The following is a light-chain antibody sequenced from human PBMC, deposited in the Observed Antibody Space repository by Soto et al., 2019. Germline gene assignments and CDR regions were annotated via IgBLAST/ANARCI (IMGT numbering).Light chain of an antibody. V-gene: IGKV1-8*01. J-gene: IGKJ2*01. CDR3: QQYYTYPQT. CDR2: AAS. Sequence: AIRMTKSPSSFSASTGDRVTITCRASQGISSYLAWYQQKPGKAPKLLVYAASTLQYGVPSRFSGSGSGTDFTLTNSCLQSEDFATYFCQQYYTYPQTFGQGTKLEIK. CDR1: QGISSY.